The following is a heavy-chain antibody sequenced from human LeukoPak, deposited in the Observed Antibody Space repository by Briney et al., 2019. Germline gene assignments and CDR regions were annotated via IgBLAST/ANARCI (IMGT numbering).Heavy chain of an antibody. CDR1: GFTFSSFA. CDR3: AKDLNSYGYYYYGMDV. CDR2: IRGSGGST. Sequence: GGSLRLSCAASGFTFSSFAMSWVRQAPGKGLEWVSSIRGSGGSTYYADSVKGWFTISRDNSKNTLYLQMNSLRAEDTAVYYCAKDLNSYGYYYYGMDVWGQGTTVTVSS. D-gene: IGHD5-18*01. J-gene: IGHJ6*02. V-gene: IGHV3-23*01.